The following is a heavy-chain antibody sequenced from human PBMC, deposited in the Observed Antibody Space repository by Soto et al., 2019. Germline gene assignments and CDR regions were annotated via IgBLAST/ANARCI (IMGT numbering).Heavy chain of an antibody. Sequence: GGSLRLSCAASGFTISTYAMSWVRQAPGKGLEWVSAISDRGDSTHYADSVKGRFTISRDTSKNTLYLQMNTLRAEDTAVYFCAKDKPGTTSFDYWGRGTLVTVSS. D-gene: IGHD1-1*01. J-gene: IGHJ4*02. CDR1: GFTISTYA. CDR2: ISDRGDST. V-gene: IGHV3-23*01. CDR3: AKDKPGTTSFDY.